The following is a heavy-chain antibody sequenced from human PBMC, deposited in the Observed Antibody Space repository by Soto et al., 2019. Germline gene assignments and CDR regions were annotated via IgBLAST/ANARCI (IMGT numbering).Heavy chain of an antibody. J-gene: IGHJ4*02. V-gene: IGHV3-23*01. CDR2: ISGSGGST. CDR3: AKVLSGSYHYYFDY. D-gene: IGHD1-26*01. CDR1: GFTFSSYA. Sequence: EVQRLESGGGLVQPGGSLRLSCAASGFTFSSYAKSWVRQAPGKGLEWVSAISGSGGSTYYADSVKGRFTISRDNSKNTLYLQMNSLRAEDTAVYYCAKVLSGSYHYYFDYWGQRTLVTVSS.